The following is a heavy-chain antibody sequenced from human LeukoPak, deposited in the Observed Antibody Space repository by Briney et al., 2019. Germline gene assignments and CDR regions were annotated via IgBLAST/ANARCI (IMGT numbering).Heavy chain of an antibody. D-gene: IGHD6-19*01. Sequence: PSETLSLTCTVSGGSISSYYWSWIRQSPGKGLEWIGYIYYTGSTNYNPSLKSRVTISVDTSKNQFSLKLSSVTAADTAVYYCARAFSSGWYPYSIGGLWFDYWGQGTLVTVSS. V-gene: IGHV4-59*01. CDR1: GGSISSYY. J-gene: IGHJ4*02. CDR2: IYYTGST. CDR3: ARAFSSGWYPYSIGGLWFDY.